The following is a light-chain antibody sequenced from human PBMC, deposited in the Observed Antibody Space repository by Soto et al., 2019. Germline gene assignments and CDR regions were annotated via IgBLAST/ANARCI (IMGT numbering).Light chain of an antibody. CDR1: QSVSSN. CDR3: QQFRNWPWT. J-gene: IGKJ1*01. V-gene: IGKV3D-15*01. Sequence: EIVMTQSPATLSVSPVERATLSCRASQSVSSNLAWYQQKPGQAPRLLIYAGSTRATGIPARISGSGSGTEFTLTISSLQSEDFAVYYCQQFRNWPWTFGQGTKVDIK. CDR2: AGS.